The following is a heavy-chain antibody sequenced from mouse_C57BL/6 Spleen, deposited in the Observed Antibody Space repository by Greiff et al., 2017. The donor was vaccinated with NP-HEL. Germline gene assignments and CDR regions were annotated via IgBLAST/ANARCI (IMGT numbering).Heavy chain of an antibody. V-gene: IGHV5-12*01. CDR1: GFTFSDYY. CDR2: ISNGGGST. D-gene: IGHD1-1*01. Sequence: EVKLMESGGGLVQPGGSLKLSCAASGFTFSDYYMYWVRQTPEKRLEWVAYISNGGGSTYYPDTVKGRFTISRDNAKNTLYLQMSRLKSEDTAMYYCARQRDYGSSYLDYWGQGTTLTVSS. CDR3: ARQRDYGSSYLDY. J-gene: IGHJ2*01.